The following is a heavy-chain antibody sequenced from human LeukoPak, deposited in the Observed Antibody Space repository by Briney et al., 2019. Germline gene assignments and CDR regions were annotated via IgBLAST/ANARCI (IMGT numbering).Heavy chain of an antibody. CDR3: PKDKGGSGKYYFDY. CDR1: GFSFDDYA. CDR2: ISWNSYKI. J-gene: IGHJ4*02. D-gene: IGHD6-19*01. Sequence: GRSLRLSCVASGFSFDDYAMRWVRQAPGKGLEWVSGISWNSYKIDYAYSVKGRFTISRDNAKNSLYQQMNTLRADDMALYYCPKDKGGSGKYYFDYWGEGTLVTGSS. V-gene: IGHV3-9*03.